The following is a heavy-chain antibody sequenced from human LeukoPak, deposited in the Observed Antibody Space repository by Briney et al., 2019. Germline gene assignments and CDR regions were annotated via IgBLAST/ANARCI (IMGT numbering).Heavy chain of an antibody. V-gene: IGHV1-3*03. Sequence: ASVKVSCKASGYTFTSYAIHWVRQAPGQRLEWMGWINGNGNTKYSQEFQGRVTFTRDTSASTAYMELSSLRSEDMAVYYCARGGGTHYGYWGQGTLVTVSS. CDR2: INGNGNT. CDR1: GYTFTSYA. D-gene: IGHD3-16*01. CDR3: ARGGGTHYGY. J-gene: IGHJ4*02.